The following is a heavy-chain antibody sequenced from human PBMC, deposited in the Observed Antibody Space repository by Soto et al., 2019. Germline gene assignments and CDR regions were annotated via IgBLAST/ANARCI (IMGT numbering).Heavy chain of an antibody. V-gene: IGHV1-69*01. CDR1: GGTFSSYA. CDR3: ARDRGECGGDCPIRRSYNNWFDP. D-gene: IGHD2-21*02. Sequence: QVQLVQSGAEVKKPGSSVKVSCKASGGTFSSYAISWVRQAPGQGLEWMGGIIPIFGTANYAQKFQGRVTITADESTSTAYMELSSLRSEDTAVYYCARDRGECGGDCPIRRSYNNWFDPWGQGTLVTVSS. CDR2: IIPIFGTA. J-gene: IGHJ5*02.